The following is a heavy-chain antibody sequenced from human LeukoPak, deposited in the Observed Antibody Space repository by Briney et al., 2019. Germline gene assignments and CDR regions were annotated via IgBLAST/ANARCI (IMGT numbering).Heavy chain of an antibody. CDR3: ARATLSFSFGAFGV. V-gene: IGHV5-51*01. CDR2: IYPSDSNT. J-gene: IGHJ3*01. D-gene: IGHD3-16*01. CDR1: GYSSSSYW. Sequence: GESLKISCKGSGYSSSSYWIAWVRQMPGKGLEWMGIIYPSDSNTKYSPSFQGQVTISADMSIDTAYVQWNSLKASDTAMYYCARATLSFSFGAFGVWGQGTMVTVSS.